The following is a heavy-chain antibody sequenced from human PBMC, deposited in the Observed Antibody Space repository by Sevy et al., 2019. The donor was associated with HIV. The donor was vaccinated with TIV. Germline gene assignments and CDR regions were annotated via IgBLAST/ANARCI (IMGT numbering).Heavy chain of an antibody. V-gene: IGHV1-69*13. CDR3: ARSISWYASFDS. CDR1: GRTFRNYA. Sequence: ASVKVSCKASGRTFRNYALSWVRQAPGQGLEWMVGIIPMFETANYVQKFQGRVTITADESTNTAYMELSSLRSEDTAIYYCARSISWYASFDSWGQGTLVTVSS. D-gene: IGHD6-13*01. CDR2: IIPMFETA. J-gene: IGHJ4*02.